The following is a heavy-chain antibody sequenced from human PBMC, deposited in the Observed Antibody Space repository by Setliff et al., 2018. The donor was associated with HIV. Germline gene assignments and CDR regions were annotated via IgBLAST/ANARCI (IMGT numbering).Heavy chain of an antibody. J-gene: IGHJ5*02. CDR2: ISTSGSSI. V-gene: IGHV3-48*03. D-gene: IGHD6-13*01. CDR3: AREGSTSWYEGGNWFDP. Sequence: GGSLRLSCAASGFTFSSFEMNWVRQAPGEGLEWVSHISTSGSSIDYADSVRGRFTISRDNAKNSLYLQMNSLRAEDTAVYYCAREGSTSWYEGGNWFDPWGQGTLVTVSS. CDR1: GFTFSSFE.